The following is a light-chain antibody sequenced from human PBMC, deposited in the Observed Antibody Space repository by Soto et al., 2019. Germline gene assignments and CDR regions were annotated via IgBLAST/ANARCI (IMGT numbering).Light chain of an antibody. V-gene: IGKV3-11*01. J-gene: IGKJ3*01. CDR3: QQRSKWLLA. CDR1: QSVSSY. Sequence: EIVLTQSPATLSLSPGERATVSCRASQSVSSYLAWYQQKPGQAPRLLIYDASNRATGIPARFSGSGSGTDFTLTISSLEPEDFAVYYCQQRSKWLLAFGPGTKVDIK. CDR2: DAS.